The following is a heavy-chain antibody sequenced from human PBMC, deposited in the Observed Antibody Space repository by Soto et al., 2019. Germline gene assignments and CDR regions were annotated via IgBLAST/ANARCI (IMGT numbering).Heavy chain of an antibody. CDR2: VHYSGST. J-gene: IGHJ4*02. V-gene: IGHV4-39*01. Sequence: SETLSLTCSRSGGSVSRNMYYWGWIRQPPGKGLEWIATVHYSGSTYYTPSLKSRVTISADTSNKQFSLRLNSVTAADTAVYYCARQHYYDSSGYYTWNWGQGTLVTVSS. D-gene: IGHD3-22*01. CDR3: ARQHYYDSSGYYTWN. CDR1: GGSVSRNMYY.